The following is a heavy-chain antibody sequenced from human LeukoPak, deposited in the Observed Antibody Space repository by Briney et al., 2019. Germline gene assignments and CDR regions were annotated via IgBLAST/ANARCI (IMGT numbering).Heavy chain of an antibody. J-gene: IGHJ1*01. D-gene: IGHD6-13*01. CDR1: GFTFSSYS. CDR3: AKDPDSSSWYPLRAEYFQH. Sequence: PGGTLRLSCAASGFTFSSYSMSWVRQPPGKGLEWVSAISGSGGSTYYADSVKGRFTIARDNSKNTLYLQMNSLRAEDTAVYYCAKDPDSSSWYPLRAEYFQHWGQGTLVTVSS. CDR2: ISGSGGST. V-gene: IGHV3-23*01.